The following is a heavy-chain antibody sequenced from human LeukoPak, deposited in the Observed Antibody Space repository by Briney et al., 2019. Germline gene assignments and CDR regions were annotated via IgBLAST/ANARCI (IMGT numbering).Heavy chain of an antibody. V-gene: IGHV4-4*07. CDR2: INTSGST. Sequence: SETRSLTCTVSGRSISSYYWSWIRQPAGKLLERIRRINTSGSTNYNPSVKSRVTMSVDTSKNQFSLKLSSVTAADTAVYYGASNYYDFSAFDIWGQGTMVTVAS. CDR3: ASNYYDFSAFDI. CDR1: GRSISSYY. D-gene: IGHD3-22*01. J-gene: IGHJ3*02.